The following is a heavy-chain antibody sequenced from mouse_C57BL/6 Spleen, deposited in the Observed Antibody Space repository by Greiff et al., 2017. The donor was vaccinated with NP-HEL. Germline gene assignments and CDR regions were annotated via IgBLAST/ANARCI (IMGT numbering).Heavy chain of an antibody. CDR3: ARVEFPYDYHAWFAY. J-gene: IGHJ3*01. Sequence: QVQLQQPGAELVKPGASVKLSCKASGYTFTSYWMHWVKQRPGQGLEWIGMIHPNSGSTNYNEKFKSKATLTVDKSSSTAYMQLSSLTSEDSAVYYCARVEFPYDYHAWFAYWGQGTLVTVSA. CDR1: GYTFTSYW. D-gene: IGHD2-4*01. V-gene: IGHV1-64*01. CDR2: IHPNSGST.